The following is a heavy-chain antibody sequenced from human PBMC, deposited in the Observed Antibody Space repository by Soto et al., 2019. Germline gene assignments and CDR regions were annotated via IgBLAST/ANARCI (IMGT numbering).Heavy chain of an antibody. J-gene: IGHJ6*02. CDR1: GGTFSSYA. Sequence: KVSCKASGGTFSSYAISWVRQAPGQGLEWMGGIIPIFGTANYAQKFQGRVTITADESTSTAYMELSSLRSEDTAVYYCAREGDTAMGIYYYYGMDVWGQGTTVTVSS. CDR2: IIPIFGTA. D-gene: IGHD5-18*01. CDR3: AREGDTAMGIYYYYGMDV. V-gene: IGHV1-69*01.